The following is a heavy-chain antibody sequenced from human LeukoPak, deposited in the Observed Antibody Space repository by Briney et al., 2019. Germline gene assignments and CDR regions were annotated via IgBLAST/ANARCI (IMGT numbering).Heavy chain of an antibody. CDR1: GYTISTYD. Sequence: GSVEVSCQASGYTISTYDMHGVRQAPGQGLEWMGLIKPIGDGTSYAKKFQGRVTMTRDTSTSTVYMELSSLRSEDTALYYCARETTAPEYWGQGTLVTVSS. CDR2: IKPIGDGT. V-gene: IGHV1-46*01. D-gene: IGHD4-17*01. J-gene: IGHJ4*02. CDR3: ARETTAPEY.